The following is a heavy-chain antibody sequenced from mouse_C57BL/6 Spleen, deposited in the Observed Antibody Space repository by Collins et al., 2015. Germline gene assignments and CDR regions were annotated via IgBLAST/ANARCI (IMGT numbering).Heavy chain of an antibody. Sequence: QVQLQQSGPELVKPGASVKISCKASGYAFSSSWMNWVKQRPGKGLEWIGRIYPGNGDTNYNGMFKGKATLTADKSSSTAYIQVSSLTSEDSAAYFCARIYDGYPYAMDYWGQGTSVTVSS. V-gene: IGHV1-82*01. CDR2: IYPGNGDT. CDR3: ARIYDGYPYAMDY. J-gene: IGHJ4*01. D-gene: IGHD2-3*01. CDR1: GYAFSSSW.